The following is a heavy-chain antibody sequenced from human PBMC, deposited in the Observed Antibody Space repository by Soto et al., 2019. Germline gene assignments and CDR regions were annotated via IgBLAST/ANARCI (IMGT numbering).Heavy chain of an antibody. CDR3: HPTGVGGGGPGS. V-gene: IGHV4-61*01. CDR2: LSDSGNS. CDR1: GDSVSSGSYH. Sequence: SETLSLTCTVSGDSVSSGSYHWSWIRQPPGKGLEWIGYLSDSGNSNYNPSLKSRVTISADTSKNQFYLKLTSVTAADTAVYYFHPTGVGGGGPGSWGQGTLVTVSS. J-gene: IGHJ5*02. D-gene: IGHD3-10*01.